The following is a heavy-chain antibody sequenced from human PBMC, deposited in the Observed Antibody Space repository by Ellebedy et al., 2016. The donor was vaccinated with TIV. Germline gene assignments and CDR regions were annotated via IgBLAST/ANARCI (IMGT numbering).Heavy chain of an antibody. J-gene: IGHJ4*02. CDR3: ARGPNDSSGYRALKETTTASPYDY. D-gene: IGHD3-22*01. CDR1: GGSFSGYY. V-gene: IGHV4-34*01. Sequence: SETLSLXXAVYGGSFSGYYWSWIRQPPGKGLEWIGEINHSGSTNYNPSLKSRVTISVDTSKNQFSLKLSSVTAADTAVYYCARGPNDSSGYRALKETTTASPYDYWGQGTLVTVSS. CDR2: INHSGST.